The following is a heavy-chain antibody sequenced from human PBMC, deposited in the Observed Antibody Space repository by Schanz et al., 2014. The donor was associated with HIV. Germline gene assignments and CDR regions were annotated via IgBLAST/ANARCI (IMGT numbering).Heavy chain of an antibody. V-gene: IGHV1-8*02. CDR2: MNPNSGNT. Sequence: QVPLVQSGAEVKKPGSSVKVSCKTLGGTFRTYAVSWVRQATGQGLEWMGWMNPNSGNTGYAQKFQGRVTMTRNTSISTAYMELSSLTSEDTAVYYCARGRRDVSMIILYWFDPWGQGTLVTVSS. J-gene: IGHJ5*02. D-gene: IGHD3-22*01. CDR1: GGTFRTYA. CDR3: ARGRRDVSMIILYWFDP.